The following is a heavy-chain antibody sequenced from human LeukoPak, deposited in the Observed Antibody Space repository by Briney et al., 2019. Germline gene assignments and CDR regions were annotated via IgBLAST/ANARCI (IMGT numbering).Heavy chain of an antibody. D-gene: IGHD3-22*01. CDR2: IYYSGST. CDR3: ARGGYYYDSSGHFPV. V-gene: IGHV4-59*01. J-gene: IGHJ3*01. CDR1: GGSISSYY. Sequence: SETLSLTCTVSGGSISSYYWSWIRQPPGKGLEWIGYIYYSGSTNYNPSLKSRVTISVDTSKNQFSLKLSSVTAADTAVYYCARGGYYYDSSGHFPVWGQGTMVTVSS.